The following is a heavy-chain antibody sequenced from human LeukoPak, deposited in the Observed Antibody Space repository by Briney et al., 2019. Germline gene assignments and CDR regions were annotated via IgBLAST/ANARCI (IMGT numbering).Heavy chain of an antibody. J-gene: IGHJ4*02. V-gene: IGHV3-7*01. CDR1: EFTFDYYW. CDR2: INEGGTGK. Sequence: AGGSLRLSCAASEFTFDYYWMSWVRQAPGKGLEWVGNINEGGTGKFYVDSVEGRFTISRDNAKKLLYLQMNNLRVEDTAVYYCARADAPGTVDSWGQGTLVTVSS. CDR3: ARADAPGTVDS.